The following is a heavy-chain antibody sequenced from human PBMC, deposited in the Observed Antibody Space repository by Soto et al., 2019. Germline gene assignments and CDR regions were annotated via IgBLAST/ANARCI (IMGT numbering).Heavy chain of an antibody. J-gene: IGHJ6*02. Sequence: PGGSLRLSCAASGFTVSSNYMSWVRQAPGKGLEWVSVIYSGGSTYYADSVKGRFTISRDNSKNTLYLQMNSLRAEDTAVYYCAREAYYDILTGYYLGYYYGMDVWGQGTTVTVSS. CDR2: IYSGGST. V-gene: IGHV3-53*01. D-gene: IGHD3-9*01. CDR1: GFTVSSNY. CDR3: AREAYYDILTGYYLGYYYGMDV.